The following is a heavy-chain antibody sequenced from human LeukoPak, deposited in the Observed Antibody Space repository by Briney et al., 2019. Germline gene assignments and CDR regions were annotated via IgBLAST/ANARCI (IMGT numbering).Heavy chain of an antibody. CDR2: ISSTAYTT. CDR3: ARDPDYYDKGHFDY. D-gene: IGHD3-22*01. Sequence: GESLRLSCVVPGFAFSSYAMAWVRQAPGKGLEWVSTISSTAYTTHYADSVKGRFTISRDNSQNILYLQMTNLRAEDTAVYYCARDPDYYDKGHFDYWGQGSLVTVSS. CDR1: GFAFSSYA. J-gene: IGHJ4*02. V-gene: IGHV3-23*01.